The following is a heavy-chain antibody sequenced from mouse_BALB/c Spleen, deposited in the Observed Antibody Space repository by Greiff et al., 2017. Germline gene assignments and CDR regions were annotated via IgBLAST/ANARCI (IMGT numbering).Heavy chain of an antibody. CDR3: ARTGNYYFDY. J-gene: IGHJ2*01. D-gene: IGHD4-1*01. V-gene: IGHV5-17*02. CDR1: GFTFSSFG. CDR2: ISSGSSTI. Sequence: EVQLVESGGGLVQPGGSRKLSCAASGFTFSSFGMHWVRQAPEKGLEWVAYISSGSSTIYYADTVKGRFTISRDNPKNTLFLQMTSLRSEDTAMYYCARTGNYYFDYWGQGTTLTVSS.